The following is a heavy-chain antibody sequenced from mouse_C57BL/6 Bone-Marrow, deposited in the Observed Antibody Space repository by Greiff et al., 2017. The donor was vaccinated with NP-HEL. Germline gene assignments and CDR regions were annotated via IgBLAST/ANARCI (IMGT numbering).Heavy chain of an antibody. CDR1: GYTFTGYW. J-gene: IGHJ3*01. V-gene: IGHV1-9*01. D-gene: IGHD1-1*01. CDR3: ARRAGRLLRRGFAY. Sequence: QVQLQQSGAELMKPGASVKLSCKATGYTFTGYWIEWVKQRPGHGLEWIGEILPGSGSTNYNEKFKGKATFTADTSSNTAYMQLSSLTTEDSAICDCARRAGRLLRRGFAYWGQGTLVTVSA. CDR2: ILPGSGST.